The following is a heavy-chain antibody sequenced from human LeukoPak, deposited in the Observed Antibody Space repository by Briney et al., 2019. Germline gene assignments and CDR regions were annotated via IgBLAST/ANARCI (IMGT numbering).Heavy chain of an antibody. Sequence: QPGGSLRLSCAPSGFTVSGNYMSWVRQAPGKGLEWVSVIYTGGKTYYADSVKGRFTISRDNSKNTLYLQMNSLRVEDAAVYYCAKSPGTYSCFYAMDVWGQGTTVTVSS. D-gene: IGHD1-26*01. CDR2: IYTGGKT. J-gene: IGHJ6*02. V-gene: IGHV3-66*01. CDR3: AKSPGTYSCFYAMDV. CDR1: GFTVSGNY.